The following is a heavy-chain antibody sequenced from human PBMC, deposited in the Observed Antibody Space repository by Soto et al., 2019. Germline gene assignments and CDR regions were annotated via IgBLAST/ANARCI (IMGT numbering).Heavy chain of an antibody. Sequence: GGSLRLSCAASGFTFRGYGRHWVRQAAGKGLEWVAVILYDGSNKYYADSLKGRFTISRDNSKNTLFLQMNSLRAEDTAVYYCAKGGKYNYYYYNMDVWGQGTTVTVSS. CDR2: ILYDGSNK. V-gene: IGHV3-30*18. D-gene: IGHD5-18*01. CDR1: GFTFRGYG. J-gene: IGHJ6*02. CDR3: AKGGKYNYYYYNMDV.